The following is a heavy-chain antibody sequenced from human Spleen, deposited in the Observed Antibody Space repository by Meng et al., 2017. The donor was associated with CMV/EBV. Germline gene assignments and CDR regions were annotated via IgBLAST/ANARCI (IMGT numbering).Heavy chain of an antibody. CDR3: ARGSTEALIDDY. V-gene: IGHV1-2*02. Sequence: CKASGYTFTDYYIHWVRQAPGQGLEWMGCINPNSGATDYAQEFQGRVAMTRDTSISTAYMELRRLTSDDTAVYYCARGSTEALIDDYWGQGTLVTVSS. CDR1: GYTFTDYY. D-gene: IGHD2-15*01. CDR2: INPNSGAT. J-gene: IGHJ4*02.